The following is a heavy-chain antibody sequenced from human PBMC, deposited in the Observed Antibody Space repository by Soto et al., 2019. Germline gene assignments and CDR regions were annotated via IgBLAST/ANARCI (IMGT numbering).Heavy chain of an antibody. D-gene: IGHD6-19*01. J-gene: IGHJ4*02. V-gene: IGHV3-21*01. CDR2: ISSSSSYI. Sequence: GGSLRLSCAASGFTFSSYSMNWVRQAPGKGLEWVSSISSSSSYIYYADSVKGRFTISRDNAKNSLYLQMNSLRAEDTAVYYCARLMGGSSGWYDYWGQGTLVTVSS. CDR3: ARLMGGSSGWYDY. CDR1: GFTFSSYS.